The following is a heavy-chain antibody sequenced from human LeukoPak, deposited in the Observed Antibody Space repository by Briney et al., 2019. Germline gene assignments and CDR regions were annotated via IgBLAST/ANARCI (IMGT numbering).Heavy chain of an antibody. Sequence: PSETLSLTCTVSGGSISSFYWSWIRQPAGKGLEWIGRTYTSGSTNYNPSLKSRVTMSVDTSKNQFSLKLSSVTAADTAVYYCARDKSFTYYDSSGYYYFDYWGQGTLVTVSS. D-gene: IGHD3-22*01. V-gene: IGHV4-4*07. J-gene: IGHJ4*02. CDR1: GGSISSFY. CDR3: ARDKSFTYYDSSGYYYFDY. CDR2: TYTSGST.